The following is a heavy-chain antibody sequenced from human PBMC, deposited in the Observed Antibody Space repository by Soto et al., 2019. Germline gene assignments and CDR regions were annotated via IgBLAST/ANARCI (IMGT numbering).Heavy chain of an antibody. CDR3: ASCLLRCGSCYALDY. CDR1: GFTFSSYS. CDR2: ISSSSSYI. D-gene: IGHD2-15*01. Sequence: EVQLVESGGGLVKPGGSLRLSCAASGFTFSSYSMNWVRQAPGKGLEWVSSISSSSSYIYYADSVKGRFTISRDNAKNSLYLQMNSLRAEDTDVYYCASCLLRCGSCYALDYWGQGTLVTVAS. J-gene: IGHJ4*02. V-gene: IGHV3-21*01.